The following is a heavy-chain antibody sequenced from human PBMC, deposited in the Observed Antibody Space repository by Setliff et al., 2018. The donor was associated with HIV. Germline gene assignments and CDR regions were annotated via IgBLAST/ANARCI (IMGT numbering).Heavy chain of an antibody. CDR2: IIPVFGTT. CDR3: ARGPRYNWNSYYYMDV. D-gene: IGHD1-20*01. CDR1: GGTFSKCA. V-gene: IGHV1-69*13. J-gene: IGHJ6*03. Sequence: SVKVSCKASGGTFSKCAIIWVRQAPGQGLEWMGGIIPVFGTTNYAQKFQGRVRITADESTSTAYMELSSLRSEDTAVYYCARGPRYNWNSYYYMDVWGKGTTVTVSS.